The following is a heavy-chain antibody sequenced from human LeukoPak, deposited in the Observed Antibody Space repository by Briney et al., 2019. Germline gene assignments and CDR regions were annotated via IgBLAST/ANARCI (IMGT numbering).Heavy chain of an antibody. D-gene: IGHD3-22*01. CDR1: GYTFTSYG. V-gene: IGHV1-18*01. CDR2: ISAYNGNT. CDR3: ARDLPRAYYYDSSRYIGGDY. Sequence: GASEVSCKASGYTFTSYGISWVRQAPGQGLEWMGWISAYNGNTNYAQKLQGRVTMTTDTSTSTAYMELRSLRSDDTAVYYCARDLPRAYYYDSSRYIGGDYWGQGTLVTVSS. J-gene: IGHJ4*02.